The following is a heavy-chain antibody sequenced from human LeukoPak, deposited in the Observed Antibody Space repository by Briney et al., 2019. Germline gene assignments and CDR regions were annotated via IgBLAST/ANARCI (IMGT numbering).Heavy chain of an antibody. CDR3: TSRYDFWSGYFQGYYFDF. D-gene: IGHD3-3*01. J-gene: IGHJ4*02. V-gene: IGHV3-7*01. CDR1: GLTFTDYW. CDR2: IHPDGTEK. Sequence: GGSLRLSCAAPGLTFTDYWMHWVRQAPGKGLESVAYIHPDGTEKYYMESLRGRFAISRDNAKNSLYLQMSNLRDEDTAVYYCTSRYDFWSGYFQGYYFDFWGQGSLVPVSS.